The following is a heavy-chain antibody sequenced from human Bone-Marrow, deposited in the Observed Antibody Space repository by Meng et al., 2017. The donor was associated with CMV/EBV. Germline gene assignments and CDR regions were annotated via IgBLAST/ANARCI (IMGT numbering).Heavy chain of an antibody. CDR1: GYTFTSYD. CDR3: ARDRKYCSSTSCSGNWFDP. D-gene: IGHD2-2*01. Sequence: ASVKVSCKASGYTFTSYDINWVRQATGQGLEWMGWMNPNSGNTGYAQKFQGRVTMTRNTSISTAYMELSSLRSEDTAVYYCARDRKYCSSTSCSGNWFDPWGQGTLVTVSS. V-gene: IGHV1-8*01. J-gene: IGHJ5*02. CDR2: MNPNSGNT.